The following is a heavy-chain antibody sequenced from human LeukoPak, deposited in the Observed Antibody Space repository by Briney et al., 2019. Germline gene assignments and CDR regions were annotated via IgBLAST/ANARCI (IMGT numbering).Heavy chain of an antibody. Sequence: SQTLSLTCTVSGYAIISGGFSWNWIRQPPGKGLEWIGCIYDRGPAHYNPSLKSRSTISVDRPKNQFFLNVTSLTAADTAVYYCARSRQASGLFSSWGQGTLVVVSS. CDR2: IYDRGPA. CDR3: ARSRQASGLFSS. V-gene: IGHV4-30-2*01. J-gene: IGHJ5*02. CDR1: GYAIISGGFS. D-gene: IGHD3-10*01.